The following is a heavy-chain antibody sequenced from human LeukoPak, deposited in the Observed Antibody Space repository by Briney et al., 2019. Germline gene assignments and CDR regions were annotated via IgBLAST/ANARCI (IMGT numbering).Heavy chain of an antibody. J-gene: IGHJ4*02. CDR2: ITSGFTP. CDR3: AKDYSDSRVGDVFFEY. V-gene: IGHV3-23*01. Sequence: GGPLRLSCAASGLTFSNYAMSWFRQAPGKGLEWVSGITSGFTPHYADSVKGRFTISRDDSKNTFQLQMNSLRAADTAVYYCAKDYSDSRVGDVFFEYWGQGTLVTVSS. CDR1: GLTFSNYA. D-gene: IGHD1-26*01.